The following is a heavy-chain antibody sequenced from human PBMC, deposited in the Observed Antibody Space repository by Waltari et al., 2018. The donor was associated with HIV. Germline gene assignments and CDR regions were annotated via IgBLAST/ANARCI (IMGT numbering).Heavy chain of an antibody. D-gene: IGHD3-22*01. CDR2: IRSKAYGETT. CDR1: GFTFGDYA. J-gene: IGHJ4*02. V-gene: IGHV3-49*05. CDR3: TRDGTYYYDSSGYPFDY. Sequence: EVQLVESGGGLVKPGRSLRLSCTGSGFTFGDYAMSCFRLAPGKGLEWVGFIRSKAYGETTEYAASVKGRFTISRDDSKSIAYLQMNSLKTEDTAVYYCTRDGTYYYDSSGYPFDYWGQGTLVTVSS.